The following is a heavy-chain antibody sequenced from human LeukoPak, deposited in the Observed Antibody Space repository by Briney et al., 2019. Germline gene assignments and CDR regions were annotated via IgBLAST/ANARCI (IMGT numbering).Heavy chain of an antibody. V-gene: IGHV4-59*01. CDR2: SDHRGST. CDR1: GGSISPYY. D-gene: IGHD6-13*01. CDR3: ARDLWSGSSRYYYAMDV. Sequence: SETLSLTCNVSGGSISPYYWNWIRQPPGKGLEWIGYSDHRGSTDYNPSLKSRLTISVDTSNNLFSLRLTSVTAADTAVYYCARDLWSGSSRYYYAMDVWGQGTPVTVSS. J-gene: IGHJ6*02.